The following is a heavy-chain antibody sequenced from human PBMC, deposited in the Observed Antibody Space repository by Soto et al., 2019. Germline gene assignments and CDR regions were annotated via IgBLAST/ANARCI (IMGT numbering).Heavy chain of an antibody. Sequence: QVQLVQSGGEVKKPGASVKVSCKTSGYRLTSYGISWVRQAPGQGLEWMGWINPYNGNTKYVQNLQGRVIMTTDTSTNTAYMELRSLRYDDTAIYYCARDRIQGFGFLADYWGQGTLVTVSS. V-gene: IGHV1-18*01. D-gene: IGHD3-10*01. J-gene: IGHJ4*02. CDR3: ARDRIQGFGFLADY. CDR2: INPYNGNT. CDR1: GYRLTSYG.